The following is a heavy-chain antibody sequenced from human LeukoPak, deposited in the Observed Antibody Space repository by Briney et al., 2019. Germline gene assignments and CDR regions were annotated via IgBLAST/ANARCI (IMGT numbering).Heavy chain of an antibody. D-gene: IGHD3-10*02. Sequence: SQTLSLTCTVSGGSISSGGYYWSWIRPHPGKGLEWIGYIYYSGSTYYNPSLKSRVTISVDTSKNQFSLKLSSVTAADTAVYYCAREGATFVWFDPWGQGTLVTVSS. CDR2: IYYSGST. J-gene: IGHJ5*02. V-gene: IGHV4-31*03. CDR3: AREGATFVWFDP. CDR1: GGSISSGGYY.